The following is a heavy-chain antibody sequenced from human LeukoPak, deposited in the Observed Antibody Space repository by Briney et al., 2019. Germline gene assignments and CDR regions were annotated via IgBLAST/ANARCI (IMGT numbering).Heavy chain of an antibody. CDR2: VHHTGST. CDR1: DGSISSYY. J-gene: IGHJ6*03. Sequence: SETLSLTCSVSDGSISSYYWSWIRQPPGKGLEWIGYVHHTGSTNYNPSLESRVTMSIDTSKKYFSLKLSSMTVADTAVYYCAREANTAAAGGQYYYYYMDVWGKGTTVTVSS. V-gene: IGHV4-59*01. D-gene: IGHD6-13*01. CDR3: AREANTAAAGGQYYYYYMDV.